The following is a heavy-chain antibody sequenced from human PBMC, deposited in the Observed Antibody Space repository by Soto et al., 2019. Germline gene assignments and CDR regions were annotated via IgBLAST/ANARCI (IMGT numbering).Heavy chain of an antibody. Sequence: PGGSLRLPCAASGFTFSSYGMHWGRRAPGKGREWVAVIWYEGSNKYYAASVKGRFTVSRDNSKNTPYLQMNSLRAEDTAVYYCARDLVVPAAILYHYHGMDVWGQGTTVTVSS. V-gene: IGHV3-33*01. CDR3: ARDLVVPAAILYHYHGMDV. CDR2: IWYEGSNK. D-gene: IGHD2-2*02. CDR1: GFTFSSYG. J-gene: IGHJ6*02.